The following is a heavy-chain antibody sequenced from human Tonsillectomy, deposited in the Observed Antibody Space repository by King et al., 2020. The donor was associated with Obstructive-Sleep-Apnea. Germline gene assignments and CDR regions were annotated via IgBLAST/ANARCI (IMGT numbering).Heavy chain of an antibody. V-gene: IGHV1-69*01. D-gene: IGHD3-22*01. Sequence: QLVQSGAEVKKPGSSVKVSCKASGGTFSSYAISWVRQAPGQGLEWMGGIIPIFGTANYAQKFQGRVTITADESTSTAYMELSSLRSEDTAVYYCARDTDRITMIGNYYYYGMDVWGQGTTVTVSS. CDR1: GGTFSSYA. CDR3: ARDTDRITMIGNYYYYGMDV. J-gene: IGHJ6*02. CDR2: IIPIFGTA.